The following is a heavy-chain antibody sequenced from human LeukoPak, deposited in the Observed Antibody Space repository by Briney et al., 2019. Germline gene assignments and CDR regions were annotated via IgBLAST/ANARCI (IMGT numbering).Heavy chain of an antibody. D-gene: IGHD6-13*01. J-gene: IGHJ4*02. CDR2: INPNSGGT. CDR3: AREGQQLGRGSYYFDY. CDR1: GYIFTDYY. Sequence: ASVKVSCKASGYIFTDYYIHWVRQAPGQGLEWMGWINPNSGGTNYAQKFQGRVTMTRDTSISTAYMELSRLRSDDTAVYYCAREGQQLGRGSYYFDYWGQGTLVTVSS. V-gene: IGHV1-2*02.